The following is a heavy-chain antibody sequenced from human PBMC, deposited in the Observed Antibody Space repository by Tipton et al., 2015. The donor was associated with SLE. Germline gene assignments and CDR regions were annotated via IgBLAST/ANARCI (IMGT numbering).Heavy chain of an antibody. Sequence: TLSLTCAVYGGSISSSSSYYWAWIRQPPGKGVEWIGEINHRGSTNYNPSLKSRVTISVDTSKNQFSLKLRSVTAADTAVYYCARHVVFTDGNSDDAFDIWGQGTMVTVSS. CDR1: GGSISSSSSYY. J-gene: IGHJ3*02. D-gene: IGHD4-23*01. CDR3: ARHVVFTDGNSDDAFDI. V-gene: IGHV4-39*01. CDR2: INHRGST.